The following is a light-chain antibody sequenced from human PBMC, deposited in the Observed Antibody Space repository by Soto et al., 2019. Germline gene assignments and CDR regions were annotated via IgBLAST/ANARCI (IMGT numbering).Light chain of an antibody. Sequence: SYELTQPPSVSVAPGQTARISCGGKNIRDRTVHWYQQRPGQAPVLVVYDDNNRPSGIPARFSGSDSGKKATLTISRVEAGDEADYYCQVWDSGAYHVFVFGTGTKLTVL. CDR3: QVWDSGAYHVFV. CDR2: DDN. J-gene: IGLJ1*01. CDR1: NIRDRT. V-gene: IGLV3-21*02.